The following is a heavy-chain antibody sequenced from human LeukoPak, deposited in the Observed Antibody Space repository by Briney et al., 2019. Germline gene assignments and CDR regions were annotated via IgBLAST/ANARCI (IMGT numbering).Heavy chain of an antibody. V-gene: IGHV1-3*01. Sequence: ASVKVSCKSSGYTFTTYAVHWVRQAPGQSLEWMGWINAGNGNTKYSQKFQGRVTITRDTSASTAYMELSSLRSEDTAVFYCASERAGGTYDFEYWGQGTLVTVSS. CDR1: GYTFTTYA. CDR2: INAGNGNT. D-gene: IGHD3-3*01. J-gene: IGHJ4*02. CDR3: ASERAGGTYDFEY.